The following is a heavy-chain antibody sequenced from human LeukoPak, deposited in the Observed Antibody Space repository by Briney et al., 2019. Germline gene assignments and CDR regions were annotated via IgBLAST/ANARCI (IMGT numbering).Heavy chain of an antibody. CDR3: AREGTDDYGDYGGAFDI. CDR1: GGSISSYY. V-gene: IGHV4-59*01. CDR2: IYYSGST. J-gene: IGHJ3*02. Sequence: SETLSLTCTVSGGSISSYYWSWIRQPAGKGLEWIGYIYYSGSTNYNPSLKSRVTISVDTSKNQFSLKLSSVTAADTAVYYCAREGTDDYGDYGGAFDIWGQGTMVTVSS. D-gene: IGHD4-17*01.